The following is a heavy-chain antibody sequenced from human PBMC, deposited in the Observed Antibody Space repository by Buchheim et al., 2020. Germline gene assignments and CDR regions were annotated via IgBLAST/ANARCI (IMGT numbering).Heavy chain of an antibody. Sequence: QVQLVQSGAEVKKPGASVKVSCKASGYTFTSYAMHWVRQAPGQRLEWMGWNNAGNGNTKYSQKFQGRVTITRDTSASTAYMELSSLRSEDTAVYYCARDPVLVAAAGWFDPWGQGTL. J-gene: IGHJ5*02. CDR3: ARDPVLVAAAGWFDP. V-gene: IGHV1-3*01. CDR2: NNAGNGNT. CDR1: GYTFTSYA. D-gene: IGHD6-13*01.